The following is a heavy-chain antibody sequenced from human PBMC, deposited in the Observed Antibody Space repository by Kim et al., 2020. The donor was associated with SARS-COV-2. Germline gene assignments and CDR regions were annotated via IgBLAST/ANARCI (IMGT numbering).Heavy chain of an antibody. J-gene: IGHJ4*02. CDR2: INQDGSAK. CDR1: GFTFMNYW. CDR3: VRSIDF. Sequence: GGSLRLSCAASGFTFMNYWMNWVRQAPGKGLECVANINQDGSAKFYVDSVKGRFTVFRDNTKNSLYLQMNSLRDDDTAVYYCVRSIDFWGQGTRVTVSS. V-gene: IGHV3-7*01.